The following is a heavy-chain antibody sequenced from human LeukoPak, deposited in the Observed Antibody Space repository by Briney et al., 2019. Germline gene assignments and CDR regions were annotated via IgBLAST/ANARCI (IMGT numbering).Heavy chain of an antibody. CDR1: GGSVSSTTYY. V-gene: IGHV4-39*01. D-gene: IGHD1-1*01. CDR2: INYSGST. J-gene: IGHJ4*02. Sequence: PSETLSLTCTVSGGSVSSTTYYWSWIRQPPGKGLEWIASINYSGSTYYNPSLKSRVTISVDTSENQFSLKLSSVTAADTAVYYCARYKVGYFDYWGQGTRVTVSS. CDR3: ARYKVGYFDY.